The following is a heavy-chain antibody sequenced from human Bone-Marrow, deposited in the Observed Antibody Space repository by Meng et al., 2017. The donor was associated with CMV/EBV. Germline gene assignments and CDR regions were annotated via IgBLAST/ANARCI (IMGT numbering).Heavy chain of an antibody. CDR1: GYTFTSYD. J-gene: IGHJ6*02. V-gene: IGHV1-8*03. D-gene: IGHD6-13*01. CDR3: ARIPGSSWLSFRVEYYYYGMDV. CDR2: MNPNSGNT. Sequence: ASVKVSCKASGYTFTSYDINWVRQATGQGLEWMGWMNPNSGNTGYAQKFQGRVTITRNTSISTAYMELSSLRSEDTAVYYCARIPGSSWLSFRVEYYYYGMDVWVQGPTVTVSS.